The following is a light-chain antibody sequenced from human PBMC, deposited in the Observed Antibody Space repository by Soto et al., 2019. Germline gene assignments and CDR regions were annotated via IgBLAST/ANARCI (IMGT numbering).Light chain of an antibody. V-gene: IGLV1-40*01. Sequence: QSVLTQPPSVSGAPGQRVTISCTGSSSNIGAGYDVHWYQQLPGTAPKLLIYGNSNRPSGVPDRFSGSKSGTSASLAITGLQAEDEADYYCQSYDSSMSGSRVFGPGTKVTAL. CDR3: QSYDSSMSGSRV. J-gene: IGLJ1*01. CDR2: GNS. CDR1: SSNIGAGYD.